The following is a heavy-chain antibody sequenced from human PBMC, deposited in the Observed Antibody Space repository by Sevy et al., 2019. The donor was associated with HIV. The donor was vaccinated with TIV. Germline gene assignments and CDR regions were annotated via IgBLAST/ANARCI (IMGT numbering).Heavy chain of an antibody. CDR3: ASTGYCTGGSCYSPFGY. CDR1: GFIFNTYA. CDR2: ISYDGINK. J-gene: IGHJ4*02. Sequence: GESLRLSCAASGFIFNTYAMHWVRQAPGKGLEWVAVISYDGINKYYADSVKGRFTISRDNSRNTLDLQMNSLRSEDTALYYCASTGYCTGGSCYSPFGYWGQGTLVTVSS. D-gene: IGHD2-15*01. V-gene: IGHV3-30-3*01.